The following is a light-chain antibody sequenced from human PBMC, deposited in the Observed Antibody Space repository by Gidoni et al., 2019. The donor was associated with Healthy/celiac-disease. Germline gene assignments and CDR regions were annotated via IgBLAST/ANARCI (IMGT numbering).Light chain of an antibody. J-gene: IGKJ4*01. CDR1: QSVSSSY. CDR3: QQYGSSPAT. V-gene: IGKV3-20*01. Sequence: EIVLTQSPGTLSLSPGERATLSCRASQSVSSSYLAWYQQKPGQAPRLLIDGASSRATGIPDRFSGSWSGTDFTLTIIRLEPEDFAVYYCQQYGSSPATFGGGTKVEIK. CDR2: GAS.